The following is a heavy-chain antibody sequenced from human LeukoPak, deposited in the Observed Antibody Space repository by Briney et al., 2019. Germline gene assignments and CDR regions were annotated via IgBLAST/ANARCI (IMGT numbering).Heavy chain of an antibody. D-gene: IGHD2-15*01. CDR3: ARVPPFLAASPGYLDY. CDR2: INRHGNST. CDR1: GFTFDDYG. J-gene: IGHJ4*02. V-gene: IGHV3-20*01. Sequence: GGSLRLSCAASGFTFDDYGMTWVRQAPGKGLEWVSDINRHGNSTGYADSVKGRFTISRDNAKNSLYLQMNSLRAEDTALYHCARVPPFLAASPGYLDYWGQGTLVTVSS.